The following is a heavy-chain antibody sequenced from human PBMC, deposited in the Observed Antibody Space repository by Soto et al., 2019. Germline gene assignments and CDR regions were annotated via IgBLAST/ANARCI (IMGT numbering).Heavy chain of an antibody. CDR3: ASSGYSSGWYPSY. J-gene: IGHJ4*02. CDR1: GGSISSYY. D-gene: IGHD6-19*01. V-gene: IGHV4-59*01. Sequence: QVQLQESGPGLVKPSETLSLTCTVSGGSISSYYWSWIRQPPGKGLEWIGYIYYSGSTNYNPSLKSRVTISVDTSKNQFSLKLSSVTAADTAVYYCASSGYSSGWYPSYWGQGTLVTVSS. CDR2: IYYSGST.